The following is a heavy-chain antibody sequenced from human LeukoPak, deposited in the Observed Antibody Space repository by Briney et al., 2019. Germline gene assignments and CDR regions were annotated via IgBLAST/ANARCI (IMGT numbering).Heavy chain of an antibody. D-gene: IGHD2-2*01. CDR2: IRSQAYGMTM. CDR3: ARGGDFGVPAPLGIDAFDI. Sequence: GGSLRLSCTGSGFTFGHYALAWVRQAPGKGLEWLGFIRSQAYGMTMEYAASVKGRFSISRDNSKSIADLQINSLKTEDTAVYYCARGGDFGVPAPLGIDAFDIWGQGTMVTVSS. J-gene: IGHJ3*02. CDR1: GFTFGHYA. V-gene: IGHV3-49*04.